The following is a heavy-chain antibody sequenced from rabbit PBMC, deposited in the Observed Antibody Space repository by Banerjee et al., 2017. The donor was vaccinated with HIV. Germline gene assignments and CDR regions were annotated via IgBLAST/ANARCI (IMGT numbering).Heavy chain of an antibody. D-gene: IGHD4-1*01. CDR2: IYTGTSGST. CDR1: GFDLSSYYY. J-gene: IGHJ4*01. Sequence: QEQLEESGGGLVKPEGSLTLTCKASGFDLSSYYYMCWVRQAPGKGLELIACIYTGTSGSTYYANWAKGRFTISKTSSTTVTLQMTSLTAADTATYFCARDLAGVIGWNFSVGGPGTLVTVS. V-gene: IGHV1S45*01. CDR3: ARDLAGVIGWNFSV.